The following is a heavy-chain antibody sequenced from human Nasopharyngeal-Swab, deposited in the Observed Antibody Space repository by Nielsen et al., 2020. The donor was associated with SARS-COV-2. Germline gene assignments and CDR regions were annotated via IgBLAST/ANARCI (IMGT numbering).Heavy chain of an antibody. V-gene: IGHV1-24*01. J-gene: IGHJ6*02. CDR1: GYTLTELS. D-gene: IGHD6-13*01. CDR2: FDPEDGET. Sequence: ASVKVSCKVSGYTLTELSMHWVRQAPGKGLEWMGGFDPEDGETIYAQKFQGRVTMTEDTSTDTAYMELSSLRSEDTAVYYCATGLGSNPAAGPSDGMDVWGQGTTVTVSS. CDR3: ATGLGSNPAAGPSDGMDV.